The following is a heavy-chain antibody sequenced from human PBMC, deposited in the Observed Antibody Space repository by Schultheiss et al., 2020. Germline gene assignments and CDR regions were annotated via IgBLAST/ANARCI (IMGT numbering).Heavy chain of an antibody. V-gene: IGHV1-18*01. Sequence: ASVKVSGKASGYTFTSYGISWVRQAPGQGLEWMGWISAYNGNTNYAQKLQGRVTMTTDTSTSTAYMELRSLRSDDTAVYYCARDRSSSWYRGDDAFDIWGQGTMVTVSS. D-gene: IGHD6-13*01. J-gene: IGHJ3*02. CDR1: GYTFTSYG. CDR2: ISAYNGNT. CDR3: ARDRSSSWYRGDDAFDI.